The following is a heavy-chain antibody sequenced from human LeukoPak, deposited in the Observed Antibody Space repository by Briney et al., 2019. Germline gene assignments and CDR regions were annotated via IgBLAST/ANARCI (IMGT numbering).Heavy chain of an antibody. CDR1: GFTVSSNY. V-gene: IGHV3-53*01. CDR2: IYSGGST. Sequence: GESLRLSCAASGFTVSSNYMSWVRQAPGKGLEWVSVIYSGGSTYYADSVKGRFTISRDNSKNTLYLQMNSLRAEDTAVYYCARGTTVWYFDYWGQGTLVTVSS. CDR3: ARGTTVWYFDY. J-gene: IGHJ4*02. D-gene: IGHD4-11*01.